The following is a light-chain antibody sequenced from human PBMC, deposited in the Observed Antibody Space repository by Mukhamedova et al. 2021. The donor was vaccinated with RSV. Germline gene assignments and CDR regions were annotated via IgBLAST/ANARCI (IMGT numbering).Light chain of an antibody. Sequence: IYEVSNRPSGVSNRFSGSKSVSTASLTISGLQAEDEADYYCSSYAGSSTHVFGTGTKVTVL. J-gene: IGLJ1*01. V-gene: IGLV2-14*01. CDR2: EVS. CDR3: SSYAGSSTHV.